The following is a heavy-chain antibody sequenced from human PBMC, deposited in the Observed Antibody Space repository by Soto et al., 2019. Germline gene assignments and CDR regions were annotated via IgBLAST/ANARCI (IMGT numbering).Heavy chain of an antibody. CDR1: GGTFSSYA. D-gene: IGHD6-13*01. CDR3: ARSCPLSAAAGRSEYYYYGMDD. J-gene: IGHJ6*02. CDR2: IIPIFGTA. V-gene: IGHV1-69*13. Sequence: ASVKVSCKASGGTFSSYAISWLRQAPGQGLEWMGGIIPIFGTANYAQKFQGRVTITADESTSTAYMELSSLRSEDTAVYYCARSCPLSAAAGRSEYYYYGMDDWGQGTTVTVSS.